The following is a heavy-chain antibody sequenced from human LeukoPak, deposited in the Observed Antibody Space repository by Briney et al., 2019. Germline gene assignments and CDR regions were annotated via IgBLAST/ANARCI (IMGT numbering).Heavy chain of an antibody. CDR2: ISSNGGST. Sequence: GGSLRLYCSASGFTFSSYAMHWVRQAPGKGLEYVSAISSNGGSTYYADSVKGRFTISRDNSKNTLYLQMSSLRAEDTAVYYCVKASYKGMDVWGQGATVTVSS. J-gene: IGHJ6*02. CDR3: VKASYKGMDV. V-gene: IGHV3-64D*06. CDR1: GFTFSSYA. D-gene: IGHD1-26*01.